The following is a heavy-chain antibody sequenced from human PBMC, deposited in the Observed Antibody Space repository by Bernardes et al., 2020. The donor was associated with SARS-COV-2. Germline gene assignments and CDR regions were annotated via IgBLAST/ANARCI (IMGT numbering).Heavy chain of an antibody. CDR2: IYSDDDK. CDR1: GFSLTRGVG. CDR3: VHRPYLSAYFFDY. Sequence: SGPTLVKPTQTLTLTCNFSGFSLTRGVGVGWIRHPPGKSLEWLGIIYSDDDKRYSPSLNSRLTITKDTSKNQVVLTLTNMDPVDTATYYCVHRPYLSAYFFDYRSQGALVTVSS. V-gene: IGHV2-5*02. J-gene: IGHJ4*02.